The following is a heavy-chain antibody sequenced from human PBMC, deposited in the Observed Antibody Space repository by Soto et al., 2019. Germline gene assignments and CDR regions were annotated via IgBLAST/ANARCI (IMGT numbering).Heavy chain of an antibody. D-gene: IGHD6-19*01. CDR1: GYTFTSYG. V-gene: IGHV1-18*01. J-gene: IGHJ4*02. Sequence: ASVKVSCTASGYTFTSYGISWVRQAPGQGLEWMGWISAYNGNTNYAQKLQGRVTMTTDTSTSTAYMELRSLRSDDTAVYYCARDTSLAVAGTGYFDYWGQGTLVTVSS. CDR2: ISAYNGNT. CDR3: ARDTSLAVAGTGYFDY.